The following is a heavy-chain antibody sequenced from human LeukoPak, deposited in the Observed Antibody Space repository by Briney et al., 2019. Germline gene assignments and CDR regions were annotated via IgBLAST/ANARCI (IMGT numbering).Heavy chain of an antibody. D-gene: IGHD3-10*01. V-gene: IGHV5-51*01. J-gene: IGHJ4*02. CDR1: GYSFTRYW. CDR2: IYPGVSDT. CDR3: ARQVYGSGMAAFDY. Sequence: GESLKISCEASGYSFTRYWIGWVRQMPGKGLEWMGIIYPGVSDTRYSPSFQGQVSISADKSISTTYLQWSSLKASDTATYYCARQVYGSGMAAFDYWGQGTLVTVSS.